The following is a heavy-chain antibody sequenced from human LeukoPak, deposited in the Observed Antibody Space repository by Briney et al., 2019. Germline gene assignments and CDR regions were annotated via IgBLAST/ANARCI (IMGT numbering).Heavy chain of an antibody. CDR1: GGSFSGYY. Sequence: SETLSLTCAVSGGSFSGYYWSWIRQPPGKGLEWIGEINHSEATDYNPSFKSRATILVDTSKNQFPLKLSSVTAADTAVYYCAREAQYCSGGRCYGGYFQHWGQGTLVTVSS. V-gene: IGHV4-34*01. J-gene: IGHJ1*01. CDR3: AREAQYCSGGRCYGGYFQH. CDR2: INHSEAT. D-gene: IGHD2-15*01.